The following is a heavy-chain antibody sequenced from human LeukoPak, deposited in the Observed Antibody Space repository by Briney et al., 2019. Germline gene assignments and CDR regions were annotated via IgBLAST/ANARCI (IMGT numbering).Heavy chain of an antibody. J-gene: IGHJ4*02. Sequence: PGRSLRLSCAASGFTFDDYAMHWVRQAPGKGLEWVSGISWNSGSIGYADSVKGRFTISRDNAKNSLYLQMNSLRAEDTAVHYCASEYEQPLDYWGQGALVTVSS. D-gene: IGHD6-6*01. V-gene: IGHV3-9*01. CDR3: ASEYEQPLDY. CDR2: ISWNSGSI. CDR1: GFTFDDYA.